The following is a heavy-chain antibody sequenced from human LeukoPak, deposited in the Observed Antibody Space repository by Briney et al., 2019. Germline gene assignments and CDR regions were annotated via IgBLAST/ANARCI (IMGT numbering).Heavy chain of an antibody. V-gene: IGHV4-59*01. CDR3: ARVSLAAANDAFDI. CDR2: MFYSGRT. Sequence: PSETLSLTCTVSDDSISNYYWSWIRQPPRKGLEWIGYMFYSGRTSYNPSLKSRVTISVDTSKNRVSLRLSSMTAADTAVYYCARVSLAAANDAFDIWGQGTMVTVSS. D-gene: IGHD6-19*01. CDR1: DDSISNYY. J-gene: IGHJ3*02.